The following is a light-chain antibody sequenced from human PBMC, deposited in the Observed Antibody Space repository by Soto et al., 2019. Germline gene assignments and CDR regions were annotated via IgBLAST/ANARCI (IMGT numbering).Light chain of an antibody. V-gene: IGKV1-39*01. CDR2: SAS. Sequence: IQMTQSPSSLSAFVGDRVTITCRESQTISIYLNWYQQRPGEAPKLLIYSASTLQSGVPSRFSGSGSGTDFTLTISRLQPEDFATYYCQQSYTNPRTFGQGTKVDIK. J-gene: IGKJ1*01. CDR1: QTISIY. CDR3: QQSYTNPRT.